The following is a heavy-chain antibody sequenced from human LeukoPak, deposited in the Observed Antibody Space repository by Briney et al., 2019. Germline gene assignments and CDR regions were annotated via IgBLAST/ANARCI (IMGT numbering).Heavy chain of an antibody. CDR2: ISAYDDNT. J-gene: IGHJ5*02. V-gene: IGHV1-18*01. Sequence: ASVKVSCRASGYTFTNYGISWVRQAPGQGLEWMGWISAYDDNTNYVQNLQGRVTMTTDTSTSTAYMELRSLRSDDTAVYYCARDRHTGPDWFDPWGQGTLVTVSS. CDR3: ARDRHTGPDWFDP. CDR1: GYTFTNYG.